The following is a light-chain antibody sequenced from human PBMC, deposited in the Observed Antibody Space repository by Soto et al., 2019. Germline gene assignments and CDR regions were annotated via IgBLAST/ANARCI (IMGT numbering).Light chain of an antibody. V-gene: IGLV2-14*01. Sequence: QSALTQPASESGSPGQSITISCTGTSSDVGGYNYVSWYQQHPGKAPKLMIYEVSNRPSGVSNRFSGSKSGNTASLTISGLQAEDEADYYCSSYTSSRGVFGGGTKLTVL. J-gene: IGLJ3*02. CDR2: EVS. CDR1: SSDVGGYNY. CDR3: SSYTSSRGV.